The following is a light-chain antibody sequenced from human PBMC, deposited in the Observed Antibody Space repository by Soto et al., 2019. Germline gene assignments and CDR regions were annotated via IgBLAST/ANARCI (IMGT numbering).Light chain of an antibody. Sequence: EIVMTQSPATLPVSPGERATLSCRASQSVSSNLAWYQQKTGQAPRLLIYGASTRATGIPARFSGSGSGTEFTLTISILQSEDFALYYCQQYNNWPPYTFGQGTKLEIK. V-gene: IGKV3-15*01. J-gene: IGKJ2*01. CDR1: QSVSSN. CDR2: GAS. CDR3: QQYNNWPPYT.